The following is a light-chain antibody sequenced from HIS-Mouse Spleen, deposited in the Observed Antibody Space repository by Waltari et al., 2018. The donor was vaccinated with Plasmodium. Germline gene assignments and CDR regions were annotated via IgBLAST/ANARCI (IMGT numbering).Light chain of an antibody. CDR1: QSVSSSY. J-gene: IGKJ1*01. CDR3: QQYGSSSWT. V-gene: IGKV3-20*01. Sequence: IVLTQSPGTLPLSPGERATLSCRARQSVSSSYLAWYQQKPGQAPRLLIYGASSRATGIPDRFSGSGSATDFTLTISRLEPEDFAVYYCQQYGSSSWTFGQGTKVEIK. CDR2: GAS.